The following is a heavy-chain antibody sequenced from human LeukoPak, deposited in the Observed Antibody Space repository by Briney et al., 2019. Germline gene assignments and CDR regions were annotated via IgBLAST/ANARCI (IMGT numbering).Heavy chain of an antibody. CDR1: GFTFTNYW. J-gene: IGHJ4*02. CDR2: INQGGSEK. Sequence: GGSLRLSCAASGFTFTNYWLDWVRQAPGEGLEWVANINQGGSEKYFVDSVKGRFTISRDNDKNSLYLQLNNLTAADTALYYCSGSLDYWGQGTLVTVSS. V-gene: IGHV3-7*03. CDR3: SGSLDY.